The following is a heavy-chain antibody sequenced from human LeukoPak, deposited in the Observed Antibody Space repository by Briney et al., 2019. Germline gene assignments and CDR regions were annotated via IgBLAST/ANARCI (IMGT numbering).Heavy chain of an antibody. CDR2: ISSSGSYI. CDR3: AKEMGFKIREVMLGFFEY. CDR1: RFTFSSYS. J-gene: IGHJ4*02. Sequence: PGGSLRLSCAASRFTFSSYSMNWVRQAPGKGLEWVSSISSSGSYIYYADSVKGRFTISRDNAKNSLYLQMNSLRAEDTAVYYCAKEMGFKIREVMLGFFEYWGQGTLVTVSS. D-gene: IGHD3-10*01. V-gene: IGHV3-21*04.